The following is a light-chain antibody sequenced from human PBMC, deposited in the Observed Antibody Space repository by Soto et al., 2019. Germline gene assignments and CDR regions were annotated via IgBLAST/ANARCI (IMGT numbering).Light chain of an antibody. V-gene: IGKV3-11*01. CDR3: QQRNAWSYT. J-gene: IGKJ2*01. CDR2: DAF. Sequence: IVLTQSPGTLSLSPGERATLSCRASQNVGSTLAWYQQKPGQAPRLLIYDAFNRATGIPARFSGGGSGTDFTLTISSLEAEDFAVYYCQQRNAWSYTFGQGPRLQIK. CDR1: QNVGST.